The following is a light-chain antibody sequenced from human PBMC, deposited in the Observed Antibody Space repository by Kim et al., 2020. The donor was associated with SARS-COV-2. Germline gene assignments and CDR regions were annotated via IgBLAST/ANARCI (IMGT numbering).Light chain of an antibody. CDR2: DVS. Sequence: GRSITISCTGTSSDVGGYNYVSWYKQHPGKAPKLMIYDVSKRPSGVSDRFSGSKSGNTASLTISGLQAEDETDYYCSAYTSSSTWVFGGGTQLTVL. CDR1: SSDVGGYNY. J-gene: IGLJ3*02. CDR3: SAYTSSSTWV. V-gene: IGLV2-14*04.